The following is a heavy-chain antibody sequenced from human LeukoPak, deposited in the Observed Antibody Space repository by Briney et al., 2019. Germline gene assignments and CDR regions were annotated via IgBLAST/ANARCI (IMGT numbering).Heavy chain of an antibody. CDR1: GGSISSYY. CDR3: ARVRPEGTFNYDSSGYYHDNWFDP. J-gene: IGHJ5*02. CDR2: IYYSGST. V-gene: IGHV4-59*01. D-gene: IGHD3-22*01. Sequence: SETLSLTCTVSGGSISSYYWSWIRQPPGKGLEWIGYIYYSGSTNYNPSLKSRVTISVDTSKNQFSLKLSSVAAADTAVYYCARVRPEGTFNYDSSGYYHDNWFDPWGQGTLVTVSS.